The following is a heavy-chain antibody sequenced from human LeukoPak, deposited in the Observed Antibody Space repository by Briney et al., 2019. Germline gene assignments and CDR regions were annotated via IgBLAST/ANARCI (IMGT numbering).Heavy chain of an antibody. V-gene: IGHV3-7*03. Sequence: GGSLRLSCVAPGFTFSTYWMSWVRQAPGKGLEWVAYIKPDGSEKSYVDSVKGRFTISRDNAKNSLYLQTNSLRAEDTAVYSCARGHWFDPWGQGTLVTVSS. CDR3: ARGHWFDP. CDR1: GFTFSTYW. CDR2: IKPDGSEK. J-gene: IGHJ5*02.